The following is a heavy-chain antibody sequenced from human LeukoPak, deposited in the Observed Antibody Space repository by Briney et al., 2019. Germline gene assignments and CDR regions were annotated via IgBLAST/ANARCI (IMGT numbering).Heavy chain of an antibody. CDR1: RFTFSTYA. CDR2: MSYDEGTK. CDR3: ARGGAYCRGDCPLDAFDP. D-gene: IGHD2-21*02. V-gene: IGHV3-30-3*01. Sequence: GGSLRLSCAASRFTFSTYAMHWVRQAPGKGLEWVAHMSYDEGTKYYADSVKGRFTISRDNSKNTLYLQMNSLRAEDTAFYYCARGGAYCRGDCPLDAFDPWGQGTMVTVSS. J-gene: IGHJ3*01.